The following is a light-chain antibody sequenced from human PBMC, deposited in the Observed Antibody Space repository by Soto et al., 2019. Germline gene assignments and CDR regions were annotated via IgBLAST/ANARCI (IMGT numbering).Light chain of an antibody. Sequence: NFMLTQPHSVSESPGKTVTISCTRSSGSIASNYVQWYQQRPGSSPTTVIYEDNQRPSGVPDRFSGSIDSSSNSASLTIAGLKTEDEADYYGQSYDSILWVFGGGTKLTVL. J-gene: IGLJ3*02. CDR1: SGSIASNY. CDR2: EDN. CDR3: QSYDSILWV. V-gene: IGLV6-57*01.